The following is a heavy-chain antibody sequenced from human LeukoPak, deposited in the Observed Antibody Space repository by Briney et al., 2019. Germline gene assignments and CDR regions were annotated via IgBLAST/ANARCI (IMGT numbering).Heavy chain of an antibody. CDR2: IYYSGST. CDR3: ATEYYDFWSGSGI. CDR1: GGSISSSSYY. V-gene: IGHV4-39*01. Sequence: PSETLSLTCTVSGGSISSSSYYWGWIRQPPGKGLEWIGSIYYSGSTYYNPSLKSRVTISVDTSKNQFSLKLSSVTAADTAVYYCATEYYDFWSGSGIWGQGTMVTVSS. J-gene: IGHJ3*02. D-gene: IGHD3-3*01.